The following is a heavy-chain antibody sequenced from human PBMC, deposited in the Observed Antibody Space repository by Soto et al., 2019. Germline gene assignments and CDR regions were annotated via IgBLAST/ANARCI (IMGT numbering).Heavy chain of an antibody. Sequence: GASVKVSCKASGYAFTSYGFSWVRQAPGQGLEWMGWISAYNGYTHYAQNLQGRVTMTTDTSTTTAYMELSSLRSEDTAVYYCGRSPSLFIDYWGQGTLVTVSS. D-gene: IGHD3-10*01. CDR1: GYAFTSYG. CDR2: ISAYNGYT. CDR3: GRSPSLFIDY. V-gene: IGHV1-18*04. J-gene: IGHJ4*02.